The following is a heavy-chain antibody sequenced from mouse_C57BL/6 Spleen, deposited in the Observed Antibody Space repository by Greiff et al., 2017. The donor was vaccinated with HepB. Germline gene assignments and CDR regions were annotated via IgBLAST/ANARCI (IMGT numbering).Heavy chain of an antibody. CDR2: INYDGSST. V-gene: IGHV5-16*01. D-gene: IGHD1-1*01. Sequence: EVMLVESEGGLVQPGSSMKLSCTASGFTFSDYYMAWVRQVPEKGLEWVANINYDGSSTYYLDSLKSRFIISRDNAKNILYLQMSSLKSEDTATYYCARDGLRGWYFDVWGTGTTVTVSS. CDR3: ARDGLRGWYFDV. CDR1: GFTFSDYY. J-gene: IGHJ1*03.